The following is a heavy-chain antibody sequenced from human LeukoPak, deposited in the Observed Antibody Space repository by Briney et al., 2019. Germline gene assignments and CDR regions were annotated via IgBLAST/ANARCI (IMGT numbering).Heavy chain of an antibody. J-gene: IGHJ3*01. CDR3: ARAYN. Sequence: GGSLRLSCAASGFTFSKYYMSWVRQAPGKGLEWISYISDTGSIIYYADSVKGRFTISRDNAENSVYLQMNTLRAEDTAVYYCARAYNWGQGTMVTVSP. D-gene: IGHD1-14*01. V-gene: IGHV3-11*01. CDR2: ISDTGSII. CDR1: GFTFSKYY.